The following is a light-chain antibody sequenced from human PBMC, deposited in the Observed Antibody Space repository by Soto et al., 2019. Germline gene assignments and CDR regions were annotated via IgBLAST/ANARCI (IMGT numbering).Light chain of an antibody. CDR3: QQYNSYLWT. CDR1: QTISIW. V-gene: IGKV1-5*01. J-gene: IGKJ1*01. Sequence: DIQMTQSPSTLSASVGDRVTITCRGSQTISIWLAWYQQKPGKAPNLLIYDASSLESGVPSRFSGSGSGTEFTPTISSLQPDDFATSYCQQYNSYLWTFGQGTKVEIK. CDR2: DAS.